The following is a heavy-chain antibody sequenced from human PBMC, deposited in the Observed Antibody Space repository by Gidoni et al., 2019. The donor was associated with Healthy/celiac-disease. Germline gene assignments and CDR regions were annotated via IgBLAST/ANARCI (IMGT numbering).Heavy chain of an antibody. V-gene: IGHV4-59*01. D-gene: IGHD3-9*01. CDR1: VGPISSYY. Sequence: QVQLQESGPGLVKPSETLSLTCTVSVGPISSYYWSWIRQPPGTGLEWIGYIYYSGSTNYNPSLKSRVTISVDTSKNQFSLKLSSVTAADTAVYYCARGSPLRYFDWLVNWFDPWGQGTLVTVSS. CDR2: IYYSGST. CDR3: ARGSPLRYFDWLVNWFDP. J-gene: IGHJ5*02.